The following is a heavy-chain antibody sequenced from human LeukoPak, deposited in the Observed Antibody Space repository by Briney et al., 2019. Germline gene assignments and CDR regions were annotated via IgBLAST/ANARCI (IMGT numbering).Heavy chain of an antibody. D-gene: IGHD2-2*01. V-gene: IGHV1-69*13. J-gene: IGHJ6*03. CDR3: ARPSTSYAGGYYYYYMDV. Sequence: ASVKVSCKASGGTFSSYAISWVRQAPGQGLEWMGGIIPIFGTANYAQKFQGRVTITADESTSTAYMELSSLRSEDTAVYYCARPSTSYAGGYYYYYMDVWGKGTTVTVSS. CDR2: IIPIFGTA. CDR1: GGTFSSYA.